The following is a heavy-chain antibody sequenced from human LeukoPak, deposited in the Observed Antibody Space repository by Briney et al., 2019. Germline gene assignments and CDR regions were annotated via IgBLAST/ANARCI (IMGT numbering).Heavy chain of an antibody. CDR3: ARESIAGDAFDI. CDR1: GFTFSSYS. Sequence: GGSLRLSCAASGFTFSSYSMNRVRQAPGKGLEWVSSISSSSSYIYYADSVKGRFTISRDNAKNSLYLQMNSLRAEDTAVYYCARESIAGDAFDIWGQGTMVTVSS. J-gene: IGHJ3*02. CDR2: ISSSSSYI. D-gene: IGHD6-6*01. V-gene: IGHV3-21*01.